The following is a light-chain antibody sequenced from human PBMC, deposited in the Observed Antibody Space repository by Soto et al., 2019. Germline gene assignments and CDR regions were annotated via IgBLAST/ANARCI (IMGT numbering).Light chain of an antibody. Sequence: QSVLTQPPSVSAAPGQKVTISCSGSSSNIGGNSVSWYQQLPGTAPKLLIYDDNTRPSGIPDRFSGPKSGTSATLGITGFQTGDEADYYCGSWDSSLSAYVFGTGTKATVL. V-gene: IGLV1-51*01. CDR2: DDN. CDR3: GSWDSSLSAYV. J-gene: IGLJ1*01. CDR1: SSNIGGNS.